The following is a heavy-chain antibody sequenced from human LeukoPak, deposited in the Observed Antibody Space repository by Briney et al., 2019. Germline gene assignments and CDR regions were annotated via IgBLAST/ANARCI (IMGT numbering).Heavy chain of an antibody. CDR3: GREMATLYSFEN. V-gene: IGHV3-7*01. D-gene: IGHD5-24*01. CDR1: GFTLSTYW. J-gene: IGHJ4*02. Sequence: PGGSLRLSCAASGFTLSTYWMSWVRQAPGKGLEWVANIKQDGSEEYYVDSVKGRITISRDNAKNSLFLQMNSLRVEDTAVYYCGREMATLYSFENWGQGTLVTVSS. CDR2: IKQDGSEE.